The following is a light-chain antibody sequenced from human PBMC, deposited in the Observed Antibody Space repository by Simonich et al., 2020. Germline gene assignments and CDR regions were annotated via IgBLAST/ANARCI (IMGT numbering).Light chain of an antibody. CDR1: QSISSY. J-gene: IGKJ4*01. Sequence: DIQMTQSPSSLSASVGDRVTITGRTSQSISSYLNWYQQKPGKAPKLLIYAASSLQSGVPSRFSGSGSGPDFTLTISSLQPEDFATYYCQHSYSTPLTFGGGTKVEIK. CDR2: AAS. V-gene: IGKV1-39*01. CDR3: QHSYSTPLT.